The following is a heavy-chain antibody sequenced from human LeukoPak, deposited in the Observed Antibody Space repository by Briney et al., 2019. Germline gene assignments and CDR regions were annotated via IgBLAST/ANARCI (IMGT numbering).Heavy chain of an antibody. D-gene: IGHD6-19*01. Sequence: GASVKVSCKTSGFTFTTYTMHWVRQAPGQRLEWMGWINAANGNTQYSQKFQGRVTITRDTSASTAHMELSSLRSEDTAVYYCARGAPIRVAVAATFDPWGQGTLVTVPS. CDR2: INAANGNT. CDR3: ARGAPIRVAVAATFDP. J-gene: IGHJ5*02. CDR1: GFTFTTYT. V-gene: IGHV1-3*01.